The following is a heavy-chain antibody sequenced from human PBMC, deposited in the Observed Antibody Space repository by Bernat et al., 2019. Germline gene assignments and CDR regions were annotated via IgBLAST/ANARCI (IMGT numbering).Heavy chain of an antibody. Sequence: QVQLQQSGPGLVKPSQTLSLTCAISGDSVSSNSAAWNWIRQSPSRGLEWLGRTYYRSKWYNDYAVSVKSRITINPDTSKNQFSLQLNSVTPEDTAVYYCARGGGYCSGGSCYYCYYGMDVWGQGTTVTVSS. D-gene: IGHD2-15*01. CDR3: ARGGGYCSGGSCYYCYYGMDV. CDR2: TYYRSKWYN. CDR1: GDSVSSNSAA. J-gene: IGHJ6*02. V-gene: IGHV6-1*01.